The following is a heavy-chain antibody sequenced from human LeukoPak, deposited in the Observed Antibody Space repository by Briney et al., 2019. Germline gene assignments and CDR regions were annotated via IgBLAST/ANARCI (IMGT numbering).Heavy chain of an antibody. V-gene: IGHV3-30*04. Sequence: GGSLRLSCAASGFTFSSYAMHWVRQAPGKGLEWVAVISYDGSNKYYADSVKGRFTISRDNPKNTLFLQMNSLRAEDTAVYYCARDLTNIHTTGSTYDAIDIWGQGTMVTVSS. D-gene: IGHD1-1*01. CDR1: GFTFSSYA. CDR3: ARDLTNIHTTGSTYDAIDI. CDR2: ISYDGSNK. J-gene: IGHJ3*02.